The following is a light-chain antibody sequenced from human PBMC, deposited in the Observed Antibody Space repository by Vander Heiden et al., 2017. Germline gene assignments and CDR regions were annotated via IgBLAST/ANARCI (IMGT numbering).Light chain of an antibody. CDR2: AAS. CDR3: QKDYCAPSLT. CDR1: QGISNY. Sequence: DIQMTQSPSSLSASVGDRVTITCRASQGISNYLAWYQQKPVKGPKLLIYAASTLQSGAPSRFRRSPSRTDFTLTIRSLHLEAVAPYYCQKDYCAPSLTFGGWTKVELK. J-gene: IGKJ4*01. V-gene: IGKV1-27*01.